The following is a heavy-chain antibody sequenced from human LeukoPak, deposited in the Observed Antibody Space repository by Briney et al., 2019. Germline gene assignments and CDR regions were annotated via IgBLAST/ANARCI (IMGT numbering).Heavy chain of an antibody. CDR3: ARERDRYSSSSKSLDY. V-gene: IGHV3-21*01. Sequence: PGGPLRLSCAASGFTFSSYSMNWVRQAPGKGLEWVSSISSSSSYIYHADSVKGRFTISRDNAKNSLYLQMNSLRAEDTAVYYCARERDRYSSSSKSLDYWGQGTLVTVSS. CDR2: ISSSSSYI. CDR1: GFTFSSYS. J-gene: IGHJ4*02. D-gene: IGHD6-6*01.